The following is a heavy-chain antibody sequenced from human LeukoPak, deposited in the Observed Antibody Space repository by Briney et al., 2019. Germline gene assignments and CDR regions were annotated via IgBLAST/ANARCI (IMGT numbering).Heavy chain of an antibody. Sequence: GGSLRLSCVASGFTFSSLGMHWVRQAPGKGLEWVAVISSDGSKKNYADSVKGRLTLSRDNSKNTLYLQMNSLRAEDTAVYYCARFASTDSSGYPFDYWGQGTLVTVSS. CDR3: ARFASTDSSGYPFDY. CDR1: GFTFSSLG. D-gene: IGHD3-22*01. CDR2: ISSDGSKK. J-gene: IGHJ4*02. V-gene: IGHV3-30*03.